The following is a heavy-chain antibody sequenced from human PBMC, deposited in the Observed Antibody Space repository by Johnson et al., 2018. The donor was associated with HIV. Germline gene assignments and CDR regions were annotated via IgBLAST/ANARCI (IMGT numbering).Heavy chain of an antibody. CDR1: GFTFSSYG. V-gene: IGHV3-30*02. J-gene: IGHJ3*01. D-gene: IGHD2-15*01. CDR2: IRYDGSNK. CDR3: ARDRIQWWSYVGTFDV. Sequence: QVQLVESGGGVVQPGGSLRLSCAAFGFTFSSYGMHWVRQAPGKGLEWVAFIRYDGSNKYYADSVKGRFTISRDNSKSTLILQMDSLRADDTAVYYCARDRIQWWSYVGTFDVWGQGTTVTVSS.